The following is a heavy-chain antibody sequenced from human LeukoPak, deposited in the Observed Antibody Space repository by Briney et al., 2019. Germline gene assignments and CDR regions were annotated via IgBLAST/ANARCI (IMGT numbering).Heavy chain of an antibody. CDR3: ARDPGAWDDWFDP. Sequence: ASVKVSCKASGGTFISYAISWVRQAPGQGLEWMGGIIPIFGTANYAQKFQGRVTITADESTSTAYMELSSLRSEDTAVYYCARDPGAWDDWFDPWGQGTLVTVSS. V-gene: IGHV1-69*13. CDR2: IIPIFGTA. CDR1: GGTFISYA. D-gene: IGHD1-26*01. J-gene: IGHJ5*02.